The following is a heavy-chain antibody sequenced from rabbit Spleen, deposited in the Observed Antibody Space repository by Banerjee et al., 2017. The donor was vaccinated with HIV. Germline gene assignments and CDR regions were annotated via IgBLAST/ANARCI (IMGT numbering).Heavy chain of an antibody. Sequence: QQQLEESGGGLVQPEGSLTLTCTASGSFFSSSYYMCWVRQAPGKGLEWIGCIYAGSSGRADYASWAKGRFTISKTSSTTVTLQMTSLTVADTATYFCARDSGTSFSSYGMDLWGQGTLVTVS. D-gene: IGHD8-1*01. CDR1: GSFFSSSYY. V-gene: IGHV1S45*01. CDR3: ARDSGTSFSSYGMDL. CDR2: IYAGSSGRA. J-gene: IGHJ6*01.